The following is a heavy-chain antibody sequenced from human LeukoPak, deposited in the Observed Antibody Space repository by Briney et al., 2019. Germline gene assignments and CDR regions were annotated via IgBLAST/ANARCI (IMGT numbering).Heavy chain of an antibody. V-gene: IGHV1-2*02. CDR1: GYTFTGYY. CDR3: ARATTMVRGVNWFDP. CDR2: INPNSGGT. D-gene: IGHD3-10*01. Sequence: ASVKVSCKASGYTFTGYYMHWVRQAPGQGLEWMGWINPNSGGTNYAQKFQGRVTMTRNTSISTAYMELSSLRSEDTAVYYCARATTMVRGVNWFDPWGQGTLVTVSS. J-gene: IGHJ5*02.